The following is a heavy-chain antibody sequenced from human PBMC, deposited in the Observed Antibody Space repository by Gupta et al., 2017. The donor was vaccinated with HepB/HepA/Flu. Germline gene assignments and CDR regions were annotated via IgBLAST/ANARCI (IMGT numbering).Heavy chain of an antibody. CDR2: IYYSGST. J-gene: IGHJ4*02. Sequence: QLQLQESGPGLVKPSETLSLTCTVSGGSISSSSYYWGWIRQPPGKGLEWIGSIYYSGSTYYNPSLKSRVTISVDTSKNQFSLKLSSVTAADTAVYYCARIDIVVVPAAMLGYFDYWGQGTLVTVSS. D-gene: IGHD2-2*01. V-gene: IGHV4-39*01. CDR3: ARIDIVVVPAAMLGYFDY. CDR1: GGSISSSSYY.